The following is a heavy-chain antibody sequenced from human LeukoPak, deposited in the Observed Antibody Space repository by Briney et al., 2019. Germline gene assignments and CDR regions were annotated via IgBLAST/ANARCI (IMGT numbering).Heavy chain of an antibody. CDR3: AREVQDILTVYPFLDP. CDR2: INPNSGGT. J-gene: IGHJ5*02. D-gene: IGHD3-9*01. V-gene: IGHV1-2*02. CDR1: GYTFTGYY. Sequence: ASVKVSCKASGYTFTGYYIHWLRQAPGQGLEWMGWINPNSGGTKCAQKFQGRVTLTRDTSISTAYMELSRLRSEDTAVYYCAREVQDILTVYPFLDPWGQGTLVTVSS.